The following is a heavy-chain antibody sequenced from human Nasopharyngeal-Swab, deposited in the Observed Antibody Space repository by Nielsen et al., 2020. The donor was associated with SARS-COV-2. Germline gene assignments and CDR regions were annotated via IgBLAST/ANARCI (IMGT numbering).Heavy chain of an antibody. CDR3: VRGSYGHYDS. CDR1: GFTFSSYT. J-gene: IGHJ5*01. CDR2: ISPTSDYI. D-gene: IGHD4-17*01. V-gene: IGHV3-21*06. Sequence: GSLRLSCAASGFTFSSYTMNWVHQAPGKGLEWVSSISPTSDYIYYAESVKGRFTISRDNAKNSLFLQMNSLRAEETAIYYCVRGSYGHYDSWGQGALITVSS.